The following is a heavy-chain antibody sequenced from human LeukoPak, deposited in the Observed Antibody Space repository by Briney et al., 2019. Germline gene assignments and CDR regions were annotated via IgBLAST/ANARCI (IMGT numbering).Heavy chain of an antibody. CDR2: ISSNGGST. V-gene: IGHV3-64D*09. CDR3: VKDRWGYCSGGSCYTLDC. J-gene: IGHJ4*02. D-gene: IGHD2-15*01. Sequence: GGSLRLSCSASGFTFSSYAMHWVRQAPGKGLEYISAISSNGGSTYYADSVKGRFSISRDNSKNTLYLQMSSLRAEDTAVYYCVKDRWGYCSGGSCYTLDCWGQGTLATV. CDR1: GFTFSSYA.